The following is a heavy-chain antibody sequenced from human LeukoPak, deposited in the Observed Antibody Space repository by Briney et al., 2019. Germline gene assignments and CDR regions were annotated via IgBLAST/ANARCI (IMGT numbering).Heavy chain of an antibody. V-gene: IGHV3-33*01. CDR2: TWYDGSNK. J-gene: IGHJ6*04. Sequence: GGSLRLSCAASGFTFSSYGMHWVRQAPGKGLEWVAVTWYDGSNKYYADSVKGRFTISRDNSKNTLYLQMNSLRAEDTAVYYCARTYCSSTSCPYYYYGMDVWGKGTTVTVSS. D-gene: IGHD2-2*01. CDR3: ARTYCSSTSCPYYYYGMDV. CDR1: GFTFSSYG.